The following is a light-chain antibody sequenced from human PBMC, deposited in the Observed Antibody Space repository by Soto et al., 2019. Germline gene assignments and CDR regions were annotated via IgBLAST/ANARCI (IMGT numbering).Light chain of an antibody. CDR2: ENS. J-gene: IGLJ3*02. Sequence: QLVLTQPPSVSAAPGQKVTISCSGSSSDIGKNYVSWYQQLPGAAPKLLMYENSKRPSGIPDRFSGSKSGTSAALGITGLQTGDEADYFCGTWDGSLSAWVFGGGTKLTVL. V-gene: IGLV1-51*02. CDR1: SSDIGKNY. CDR3: GTWDGSLSAWV.